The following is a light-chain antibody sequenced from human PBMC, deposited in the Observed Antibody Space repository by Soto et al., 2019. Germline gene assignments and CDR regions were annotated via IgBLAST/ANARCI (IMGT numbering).Light chain of an antibody. CDR2: GNS. V-gene: IGLV1-40*01. J-gene: IGLJ1*01. Sequence: QSVLTQPPSVSGAPGQRVTISCTGSSINIGAGYDVHWYQQLPGTAPKLLIYGNSNRPSWVPDRFSGSKSGTSASLAITGVQAEDEADYYCQSYDSSLSGSYVFGTGTKVTVL. CDR3: QSYDSSLSGSYV. CDR1: SINIGAGYD.